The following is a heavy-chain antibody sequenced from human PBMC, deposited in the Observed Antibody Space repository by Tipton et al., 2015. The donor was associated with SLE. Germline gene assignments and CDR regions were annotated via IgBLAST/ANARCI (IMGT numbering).Heavy chain of an antibody. V-gene: IGHV4-59*01. Sequence: TLSLTCTVSGGSISSNYWNWIRQPPGKGLEWSAHINYSGSTNYNPSLKSRVTISVDTSKNQFSLKLSSVTAADTAVYYCARGPYGPAASYDYWGQGSLVTVSS. CDR1: GGSISSNY. D-gene: IGHD2-2*01. CDR2: INYSGST. J-gene: IGHJ4*02. CDR3: ARGPYGPAASYDY.